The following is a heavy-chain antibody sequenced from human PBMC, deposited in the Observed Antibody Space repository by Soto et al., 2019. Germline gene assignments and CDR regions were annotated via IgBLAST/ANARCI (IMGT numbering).Heavy chain of an antibody. Sequence: QVQLQESGPGLVKPSETLSLTCTVSGGSISGGVHSWSWIRQPPGKGLEWIGHIFDSGSTYYNPSLKRRLTISVDTSKNQFSLRLSSVTAADTAVYYCAREIMTLTNDWYFDLWGRGTLVTVSS. V-gene: IGHV4-30-4*01. J-gene: IGHJ2*01. D-gene: IGHD2-8*01. CDR2: IFDSGST. CDR3: AREIMTLTNDWYFDL. CDR1: GGSISGGVHS.